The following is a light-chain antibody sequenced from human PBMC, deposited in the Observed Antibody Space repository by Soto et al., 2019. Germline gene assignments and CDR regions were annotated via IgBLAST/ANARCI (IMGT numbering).Light chain of an antibody. Sequence: DIQMTQSPATLSASVGDTVTVTCRASQSVSGWLAWYQQKPGEAPKLLIYDASALPRGVPSRFSGSGSGTEFTLTVSGLQPDDFATYYCRQYNSDPWTFGQGTNVAIK. J-gene: IGKJ1*01. CDR2: DAS. V-gene: IGKV1-5*01. CDR3: RQYNSDPWT. CDR1: QSVSGW.